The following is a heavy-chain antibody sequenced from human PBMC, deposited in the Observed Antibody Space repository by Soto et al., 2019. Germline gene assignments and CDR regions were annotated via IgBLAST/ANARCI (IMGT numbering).Heavy chain of an antibody. CDR2: ISYDGSNK. J-gene: IGHJ4*02. CDR1: GFTFSSYG. CDR3: AKDVLRYFDWLRGRRFDY. Sequence: TGGSLRLSCAASGFTFSSYGMHWVRQAPGKGLEWVAVISYDGSNKYYADSVKGRFTISRDNSKNTLYLQMNSLRAEDTAVYYCAKDVLRYFDWLRGRRFDYWGQGTLVTVSS. V-gene: IGHV3-30*18. D-gene: IGHD3-9*01.